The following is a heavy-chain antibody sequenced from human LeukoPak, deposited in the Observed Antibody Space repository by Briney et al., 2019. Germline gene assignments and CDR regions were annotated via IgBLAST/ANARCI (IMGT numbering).Heavy chain of an antibody. Sequence: PSETLSLTCTVSGGSISSGGYYWSWIRQPPGKGLEWIGYIYHSGSTYYNPSLKSRVTISVDRSKNQFSLKLSSVTAADTAVYYCARDVWFDPWGQGTPVTVSS. V-gene: IGHV4-30-2*01. CDR2: IYHSGST. J-gene: IGHJ5*02. CDR3: ARDVWFDP. CDR1: GGSISSGGYY.